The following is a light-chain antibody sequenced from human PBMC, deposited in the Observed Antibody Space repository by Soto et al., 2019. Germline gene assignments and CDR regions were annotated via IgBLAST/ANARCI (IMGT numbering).Light chain of an antibody. Sequence: QSALTQPPSASGSPGQSVTISCTGSSSDVGGYNYVSWYQHHPGKAPKLMIYEVSKRPSGVPGRFSGSKSGNTASLTVSGLQAEDEADYYCTSYAGRNNVVFGTGTKLTVL. J-gene: IGLJ1*01. CDR2: EVS. CDR1: SSDVGGYNY. V-gene: IGLV2-8*01. CDR3: TSYAGRNNVV.